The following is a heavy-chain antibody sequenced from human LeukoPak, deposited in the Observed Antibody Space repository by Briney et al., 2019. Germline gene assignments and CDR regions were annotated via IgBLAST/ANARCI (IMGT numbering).Heavy chain of an antibody. Sequence: GGSLRLSCAASGFTFSSYAMNWVRQAPGKGLEWVSANRNRGGSTYYFVKGRFTITRDNSNNTLYLQMNSLRDEDTAVYYCAKGYCSSTSCKRSFFDYWGQGTLVTVSS. CDR1: GFTFSSYA. D-gene: IGHD2-2*01. J-gene: IGHJ4*02. CDR2: NRNRGGST. V-gene: IGHV3-23*01. CDR3: AKGYCSSTSCKRSFFDY.